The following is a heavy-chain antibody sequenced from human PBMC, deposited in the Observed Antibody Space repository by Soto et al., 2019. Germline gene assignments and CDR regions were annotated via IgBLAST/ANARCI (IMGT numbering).Heavy chain of an antibody. D-gene: IGHD3-3*01. Sequence: EVQLVESGGGLVQPGGSLRLSCAASGFTFSSYSMNWVRQAPGKGLEWVSYISSSSSSIYYADSVKGRFTISRDNAKNSQYLQMNSLRDEDTAVYYCAREEVETYDLWSGPPRGYFDYWGQGTLVTVSS. J-gene: IGHJ4*02. CDR1: GFTFSSYS. CDR3: AREEVETYDLWSGPPRGYFDY. V-gene: IGHV3-48*02. CDR2: ISSSSSSI.